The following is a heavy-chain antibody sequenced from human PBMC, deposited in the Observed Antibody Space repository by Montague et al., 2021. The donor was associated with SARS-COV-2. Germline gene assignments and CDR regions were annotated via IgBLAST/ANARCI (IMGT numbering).Heavy chain of an antibody. J-gene: IGHJ4*02. Sequence: SETLSLTCTVSGDSVSNDFWTWIRQPPGKGLEWIGYVYYSRSSSXNPSLRGRVSIAVDTSKNQFSLRLSTAAAADTAIYYCVRDPAPSGSGTFYDYWGQGTLVAVSS. V-gene: IGHV4-59*02. CDR2: VYYSRSS. D-gene: IGHD1-26*01. CDR3: VRDPAPSGSGTFYDY. CDR1: GDSVSNDF.